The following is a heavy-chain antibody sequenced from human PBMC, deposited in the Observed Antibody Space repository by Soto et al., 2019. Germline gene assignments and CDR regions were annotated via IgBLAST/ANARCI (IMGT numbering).Heavy chain of an antibody. CDR1: GGTFSSYA. D-gene: IGHD2-2*01. V-gene: IGHV1-69*13. J-gene: IGHJ6*02. Sequence: SVKVSCKASGGTFSSYAISWVRQAPGQGLEWMGGIIPIFGTANYAQKFQGRVTITADESTSTAYMELSSLRSEDTAVYYCARKDCISSSCQYYYYYYGIDVWGQRTTVTV. CDR3: ARKDCISSSCQYYYYYYGIDV. CDR2: IIPIFGTA.